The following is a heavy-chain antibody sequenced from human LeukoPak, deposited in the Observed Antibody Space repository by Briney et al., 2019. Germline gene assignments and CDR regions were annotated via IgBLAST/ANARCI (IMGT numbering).Heavy chain of an antibody. Sequence: PGGSLRLSCAASGFTFNDYYMSWIRQAPGKGLEWVSYMSSSGSTIYYADSVKGRFTISRDNAKNSLYLQMNSLRAEDTAVYYCARGMSIAARCFDSWGQGTLVTVSS. J-gene: IGHJ4*02. D-gene: IGHD6-6*01. CDR2: MSSSGSTI. V-gene: IGHV3-11*04. CDR3: ARGMSIAARCFDS. CDR1: GFTFNDYY.